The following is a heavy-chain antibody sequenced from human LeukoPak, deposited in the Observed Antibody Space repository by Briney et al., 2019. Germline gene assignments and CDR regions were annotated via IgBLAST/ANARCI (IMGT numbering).Heavy chain of an antibody. CDR1: GFTVSSNC. CDR3: ARENYYDRNWFDP. CDR2: IYSGGST. D-gene: IGHD3-22*01. Sequence: GGSLRLSCAASGFTVSSNCMSWVRQAPGKGLEWVVVIYSGGSTYYADSVKGRFTISRDNSKNTLYLQMNSLRAEDTAVYYCARENYYDRNWFDPWGQGTLVTVSS. J-gene: IGHJ5*02. V-gene: IGHV3-53*01.